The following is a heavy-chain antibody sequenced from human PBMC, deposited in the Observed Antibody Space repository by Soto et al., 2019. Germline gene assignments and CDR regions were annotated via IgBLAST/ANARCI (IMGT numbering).Heavy chain of an antibody. J-gene: IGHJ4*02. Sequence: GGSLRLSCAASGFTFGGFGMHWVRQAPGKGLEWAAAISYDGRNTYYADSAQGRFAISRDNSKNTMYLQMNSLRVEDTAVYYCARAKWHDGSGRVREFDYWGQGALVTVSS. D-gene: IGHD3-10*01. CDR3: ARAKWHDGSGRVREFDY. CDR1: GFTFGGFG. CDR2: ISYDGRNT. V-gene: IGHV3-33*01.